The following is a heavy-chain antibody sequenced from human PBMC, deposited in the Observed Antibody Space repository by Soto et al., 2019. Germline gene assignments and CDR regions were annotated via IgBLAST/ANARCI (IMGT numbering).Heavy chain of an antibody. CDR2: INPSGGST. D-gene: IGHD1-7*01. CDR1: GYTFTSYY. V-gene: IGHV1-46*01. Sequence: QVQLVQSGAEVKKPGASVKVSCKASGYTFTSYYMHWVRQAPGQGLEWMGIINPSGGSTSYAQKCKGRVTMTRETSTGRVYVELRSLRSEDTAVYYCATARRTTRDAFDIWGQGTMVPVSS. CDR3: ATARRTTRDAFDI. J-gene: IGHJ3*02.